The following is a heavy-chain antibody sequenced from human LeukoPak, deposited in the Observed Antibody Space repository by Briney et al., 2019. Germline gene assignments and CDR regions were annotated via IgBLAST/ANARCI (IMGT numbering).Heavy chain of an antibody. CDR1: RFTFSSYA. Sequence: PGGSLRLSCAASRFTFSSYALPRVRHAPRKGLEWVAVISYDGSNKYYADSVNGRFTISRDNSKNTLYLQMNSLRAEDTAVYYCASGRATMLTFDYCGQGTLVTAYS. D-gene: IGHD5-12*01. CDR3: ASGRATMLTFDY. V-gene: IGHV3-30-3*01. J-gene: IGHJ4*02. CDR2: ISYDGSNK.